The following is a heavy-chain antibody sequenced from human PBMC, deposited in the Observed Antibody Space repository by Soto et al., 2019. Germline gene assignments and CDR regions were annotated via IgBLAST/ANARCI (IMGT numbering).Heavy chain of an antibody. V-gene: IGHV5-10-1*01. D-gene: IGHD2-2*02. CDR1: GYSFTSYW. CDR3: ARERGDYCSSTSCHRSLYYGMGV. Sequence: PGESRKISCKGSGYSFTSYWISWVRQMPGKGLEWMGRIDPSDSYTNYSPSFQGHVTISADKSISTAYLQWSSLKASDTAMYYCARERGDYCSSTSCHRSLYYGMGVWGQGTTVTVSS. J-gene: IGHJ6*02. CDR2: IDPSDSYT.